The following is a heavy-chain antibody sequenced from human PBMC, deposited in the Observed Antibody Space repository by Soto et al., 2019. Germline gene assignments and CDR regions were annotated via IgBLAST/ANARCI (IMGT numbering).Heavy chain of an antibody. D-gene: IGHD6-13*01. Sequence: ASVKVSCKASGYTFTSYGISWVRQAPGQGLEWMGWISAYNGNTNYAQKLQGRVTMTTETSTSTAYLELRSLRSDDTAVYYCARDGIAGNNWFDPWGQGTLVPVSS. J-gene: IGHJ5*02. CDR3: ARDGIAGNNWFDP. V-gene: IGHV1-18*04. CDR2: ISAYNGNT. CDR1: GYTFTSYG.